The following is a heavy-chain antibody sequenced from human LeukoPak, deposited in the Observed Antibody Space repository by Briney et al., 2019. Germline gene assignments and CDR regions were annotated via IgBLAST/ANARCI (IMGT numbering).Heavy chain of an antibody. CDR2: IYHSGST. D-gene: IGHD3-10*01. Sequence: SETLSLTCTVSGGSISSGGYYWSWLRQPPGKGLEWIGYIYHSGSTYYNPSLKSRVTISVDRSKNQFSLKLSSVTAADTAVYYCAREGDILSIGYWGQGTLVTVSS. CDR3: AREGDILSIGY. V-gene: IGHV4-30-2*01. J-gene: IGHJ4*02. CDR1: GGSISSGGYY.